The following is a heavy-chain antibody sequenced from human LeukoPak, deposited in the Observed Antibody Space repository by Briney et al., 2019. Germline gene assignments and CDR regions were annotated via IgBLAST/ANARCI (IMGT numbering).Heavy chain of an antibody. D-gene: IGHD3-10*01. CDR1: GGSISSYY. Sequence: SETLSLTCTVSGGSISSYYWSWIRQPPGKGLEWIGCIYYSGSTNYNPSLKSRVTISVDTSKNQFSLKLSSVTAADTAVYYCARALWFGELNYYFDYWGQGTLVTVSS. V-gene: IGHV4-59*01. CDR3: ARALWFGELNYYFDY. J-gene: IGHJ4*02. CDR2: IYYSGST.